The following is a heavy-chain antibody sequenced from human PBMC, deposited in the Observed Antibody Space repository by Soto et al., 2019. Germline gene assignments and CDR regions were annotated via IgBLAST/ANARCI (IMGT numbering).Heavy chain of an antibody. CDR1: GGTFSSYS. D-gene: IGHD1-26*01. Sequence: QVQLVQSGAEVKKPGSSVKVSCKASGGTFSSYSINWVRQAPGQGLEWMGEIIPIFGTANYAQKFQGRVTITADESTSTAYMELSSLRSENTAVYYCARDGGRHSGGIDYWGEGTLVTVSS. CDR2: IIPIFGTA. V-gene: IGHV1-69*01. CDR3: ARDGGRHSGGIDY. J-gene: IGHJ4*02.